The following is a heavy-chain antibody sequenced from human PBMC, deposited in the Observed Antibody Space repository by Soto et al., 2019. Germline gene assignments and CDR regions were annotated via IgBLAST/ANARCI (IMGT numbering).Heavy chain of an antibody. CDR1: GYTFTIYY. Sequence: GASVKVSCKASGYTFTIYYMHWVRQAPGQGLEWMGIINPSGGSTSYAQKFQGRVTMTRDTSTSTVYMELSSLRSEDTAVYYCARDLKGYSYGWGYYYGMDVWGQGTTVTVSS. J-gene: IGHJ6*02. CDR3: ARDLKGYSYGWGYYYGMDV. D-gene: IGHD5-18*01. V-gene: IGHV1-46*01. CDR2: INPSGGST.